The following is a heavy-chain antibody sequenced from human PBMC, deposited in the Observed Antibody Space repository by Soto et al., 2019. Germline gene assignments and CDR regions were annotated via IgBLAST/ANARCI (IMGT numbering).Heavy chain of an antibody. CDR1: GFTFNYYP. Sequence: QMQLVESGGGVVQPGGSLRLSCAASGFTFNYYPMHWVRQTPGKGLEWVAVISFDGSNKFYADSVKGRFTVSRDNSKNMLYLQLNSLRPEDAAVYYCARLPGALVAVLYIYPLDGREAMSDVDVWGQGTTVSVSS. D-gene: IGHD6-19*01. CDR3: ARLPGALVAVLYIYPLDGREAMSDVDV. CDR2: ISFDGSNK. J-gene: IGHJ6*02. V-gene: IGHV3-30-3*01.